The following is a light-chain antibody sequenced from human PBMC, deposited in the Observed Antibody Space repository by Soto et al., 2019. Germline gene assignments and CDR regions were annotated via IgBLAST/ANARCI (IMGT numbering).Light chain of an antibody. CDR1: QSVSSSY. CDR3: QQYGSSPPRLT. Sequence: EIVLTQSPGTLSLSPGERATLSCRASQSVSSSYLAWYQQKPGQAPRLLIYGASSRATGIPDRFSGSGSGTDFTLTISRLEPEDFAGYYCQQYGSSPPRLTLGGGTKVEIK. V-gene: IGKV3-20*01. CDR2: GAS. J-gene: IGKJ4*01.